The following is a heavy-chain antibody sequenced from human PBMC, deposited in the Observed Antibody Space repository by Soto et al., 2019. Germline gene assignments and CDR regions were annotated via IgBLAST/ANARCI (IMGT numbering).Heavy chain of an antibody. Sequence: QVQLVESGGGVVQPGRSLRLSCAASGFTFSSYGMHWVRQAPGKGLEWVAVIWYDGSNKYYADPVKGRFTISRDNSKNTLYLQMNSLRAEDTAVYYCARGRGYGGPFDYWGQGTLVTVSS. CDR3: ARGRGYGGPFDY. V-gene: IGHV3-33*01. D-gene: IGHD4-17*01. CDR1: GFTFSSYG. CDR2: IWYDGSNK. J-gene: IGHJ4*02.